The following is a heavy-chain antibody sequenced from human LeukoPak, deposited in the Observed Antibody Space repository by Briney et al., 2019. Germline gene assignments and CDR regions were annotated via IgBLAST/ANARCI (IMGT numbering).Heavy chain of an antibody. D-gene: IGHD2-15*01. Sequence: PSETLSLTCNVSGASVSSGSYYWSWVRQPPGKGLEWIGSIYYSGNTYYNPSLKSRVTISIDTSKKEFSLKVTSVTAADTAVFYCVRHALRVAAVWGQGTLVTVSS. CDR2: IYYSGNT. CDR1: GASVSSGSYY. V-gene: IGHV4-39*01. CDR3: VRHALRVAAV. J-gene: IGHJ4*02.